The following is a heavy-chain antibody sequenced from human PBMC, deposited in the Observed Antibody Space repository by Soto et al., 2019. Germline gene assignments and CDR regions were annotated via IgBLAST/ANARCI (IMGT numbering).Heavy chain of an antibody. D-gene: IGHD1-26*01. Sequence: ASVKVSCKASGYTFTRYYINWVRQAPGQGLERMGWVSAYNGNTHYEQKLQGRVTLTTDTSTSTAYMELRSLRSDDTAVYFCARGGQWDFLSDYWGQGTLVTGLL. V-gene: IGHV1-18*01. CDR1: GYTFTRYY. CDR3: ARGGQWDFLSDY. J-gene: IGHJ4*02. CDR2: VSAYNGNT.